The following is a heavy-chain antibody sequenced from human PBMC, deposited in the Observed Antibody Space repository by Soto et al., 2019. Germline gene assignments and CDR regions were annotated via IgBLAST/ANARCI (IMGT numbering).Heavy chain of an antibody. J-gene: IGHJ6*02. V-gene: IGHV2-70*11. D-gene: IGHD6-13*01. Sequence: SGPTLVNPTQTLTLTCTFSGFSLSTSGMCVSWIRQPPGKALEWLARIDWDDDKYYSTSLKTRLTISKDTSKNQVVLTMTNMDPVDTATYYCARIPGVAAAEDYYYGMDVWGQGTTGTVSS. CDR1: GFSLSTSGMC. CDR2: IDWDDDK. CDR3: ARIPGVAAAEDYYYGMDV.